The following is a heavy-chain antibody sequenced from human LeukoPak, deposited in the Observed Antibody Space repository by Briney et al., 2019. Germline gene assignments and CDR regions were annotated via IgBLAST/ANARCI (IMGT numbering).Heavy chain of an antibody. CDR2: THPNTGNP. CDR1: GYTFTDYA. J-gene: IGHJ5*02. V-gene: IGHV7-4-1*02. D-gene: IGHD3-16*02. Sequence: ASVKVSCKASGYTFTDYAMNRVRQAPGQGLEWMGWTHPNTGNPTYAQGFTGRFVFSLDTSVGTTYLQISSLKAEDTAVYYCARAYQSLGGLSLPDHWGQGTLVTVSS. CDR3: ARAYQSLGGLSLPDH.